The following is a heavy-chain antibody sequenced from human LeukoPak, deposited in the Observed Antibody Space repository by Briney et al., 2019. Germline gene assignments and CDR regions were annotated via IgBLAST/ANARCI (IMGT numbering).Heavy chain of an antibody. J-gene: IGHJ4*02. D-gene: IGHD3-16*01. CDR2: IYYSGYT. CDR1: GGSISSYY. CDR3: ARESWSYASRFPY. V-gene: IGHV4-59*01. Sequence: SETLSLTCTVSGGSISSYYWSWIRQPPGKGLEWIGYIYYSGYTNYNPSLKSRVTISVDTSKNQFSLKLSSVTAADTAVYYCARESWSYASRFPYGGQGPLVTVSS.